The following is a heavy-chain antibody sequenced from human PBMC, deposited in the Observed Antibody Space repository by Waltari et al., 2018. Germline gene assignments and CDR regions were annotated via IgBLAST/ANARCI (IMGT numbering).Heavy chain of an antibody. J-gene: IGHJ3*02. CDR2: IDPEDGET. CDR1: AHTFTAYY. CDR3: AKHYGDYVGNAFDI. V-gene: IGHV1-69-2*01. Sequence: EVQLIQSGAEVKKPGATVTISCKASAHTFTAYYIHWVQQAPGKGLVWMGLIDPEDGETVYAENFQGRVTITADRSTDTVYMELSSVRSEDTAVYYCAKHYGDYVGNAFDIWGQGTMVTVSS. D-gene: IGHD4-17*01.